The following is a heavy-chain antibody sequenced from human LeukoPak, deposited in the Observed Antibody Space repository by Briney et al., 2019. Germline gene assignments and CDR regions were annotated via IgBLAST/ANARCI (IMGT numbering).Heavy chain of an antibody. CDR3: ARGSHYDFWSGYSRYYYYYMDV. D-gene: IGHD3-3*01. J-gene: IGHJ6*03. CDR2: IYTSGST. Sequence: SQTLSLTCTVSGGSISSGSYYWSWSRQPAGKGLEWIGRIYTSGSTNYNPSLKSRVTISVDTSKNQFSLKLSSVTAADTAVYYCARGSHYDFWSGYSRYYYYYMDVWGKGTTVTVSS. V-gene: IGHV4-61*02. CDR1: GGSISSGSYY.